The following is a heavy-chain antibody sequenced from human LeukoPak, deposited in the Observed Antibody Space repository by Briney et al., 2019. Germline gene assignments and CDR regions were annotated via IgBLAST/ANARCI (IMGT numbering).Heavy chain of an antibody. D-gene: IGHD3-9*01. CDR1: GFPVSSNY. Sequence: GGSLRVSCAASGFPVSSNYMSWVRQTPGKGLEWVSVIYSGGNTDYADSVKGRLTISRHNSKNTLYLQMNSLRAEDTAVYYCARLDVAFDAFDIWGQGTMVTVSS. CDR3: ARLDVAFDAFDI. J-gene: IGHJ3*02. V-gene: IGHV3-53*04. CDR2: IYSGGNT.